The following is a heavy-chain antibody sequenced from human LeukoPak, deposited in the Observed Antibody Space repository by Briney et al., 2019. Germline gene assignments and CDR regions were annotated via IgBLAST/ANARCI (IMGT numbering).Heavy chain of an antibody. Sequence: ASVKVSCKASGYTFTSYYMHWVRQAPGQGLEWMGIINPSGGSTSYAQKFQGRVTMTRDMSTSTVYMELSSLRSEDTAVYYCARVNPYYGSRKTNFDYWGQGTLVTVSS. CDR2: INPSGGST. CDR3: ARVNPYYGSRKTNFDY. J-gene: IGHJ4*02. CDR1: GYTFTSYY. D-gene: IGHD3-10*01. V-gene: IGHV1-46*01.